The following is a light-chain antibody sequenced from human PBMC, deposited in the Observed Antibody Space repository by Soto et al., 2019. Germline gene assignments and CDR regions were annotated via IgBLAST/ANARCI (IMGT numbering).Light chain of an antibody. CDR2: GAS. V-gene: IGKV3-11*01. CDR1: QSVDSY. J-gene: IGKJ1*01. CDR3: QQYHTATLT. Sequence: IELAQSPPSLSFSPGEIATLSCRASQSVDSYLVWYQQKPGQAPSLLIFGASNRATGIPARFSGSGSGTDVTLTINSLETEEFALYYCQQYHTATLTSGQGTKVDI.